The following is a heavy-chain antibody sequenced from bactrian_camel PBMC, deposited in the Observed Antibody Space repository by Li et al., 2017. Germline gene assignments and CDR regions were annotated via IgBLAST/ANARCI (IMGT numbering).Heavy chain of an antibody. Sequence: VQLVESGGGLVQPGGSLRLSCAASAFTFSSYYMMSWVRQAPGKGLEWVSAINSGGGITYYADSVKGRFTISRDNAKNTVYLQMSSLKPEDTAVFYCVKPNPDARGGFDHWGQGTQVTVS. CDR1: AFTFSSYY. V-gene: IGHV3S40*01. CDR2: INSGGGIT. J-gene: IGHJ4*01. CDR3: VKPNPDARGGFDH. D-gene: IGHD1*01.